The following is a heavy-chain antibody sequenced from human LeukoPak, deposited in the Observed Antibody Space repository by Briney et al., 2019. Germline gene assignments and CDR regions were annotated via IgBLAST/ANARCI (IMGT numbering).Heavy chain of an antibody. V-gene: IGHV3-48*03. D-gene: IGHD3-3*01. J-gene: IGHJ3*02. Sequence: PGRSLRLSCAASGFTFSSYEMNWVRQAPGKGLEWVSYISSSGSTIYYADSVKGRFTISRDNAKNSLYLQMNSLRAEDTAVYYCARKRRWSPGAFDIWGQGTMVTVSS. CDR2: ISSSGSTI. CDR1: GFTFSSYE. CDR3: ARKRRWSPGAFDI.